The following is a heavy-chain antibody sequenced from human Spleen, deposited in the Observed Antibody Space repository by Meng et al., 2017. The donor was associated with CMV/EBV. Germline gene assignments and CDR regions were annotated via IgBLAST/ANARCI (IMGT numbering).Heavy chain of an antibody. CDR1: GFTFDDYG. CDR2: INWNGGST. Sequence: GESLKISCAASGFTFDDYGMSWVRQAPGKGLEWVSGINWNGGSTGYADSVKGRFTISRDNSKNTLYLQMNSLRAEDTAVYYCAKDLQSGPDYWGQGTLVTVSS. V-gene: IGHV3-20*04. J-gene: IGHJ4*02. D-gene: IGHD4-11*01. CDR3: AKDLQSGPDY.